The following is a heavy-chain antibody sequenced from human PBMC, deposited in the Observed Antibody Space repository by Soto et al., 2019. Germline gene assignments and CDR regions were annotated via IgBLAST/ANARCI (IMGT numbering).Heavy chain of an antibody. CDR2: INPKSDDT. D-gene: IGHD3-9*01. Sequence: ASVKVSCKASGYPFSDTQIHWLRRAPGQGLVDGRINPKSDDTNYAQKFQGRVTMTRDTSIDTAYLELTGLTSDDTATYYCARKHSLDFIRWGLDPWGQGTLVTVSS. J-gene: IGHJ5*02. CDR3: ARKHSLDFIRWGLDP. CDR1: GYPFSDTQ. V-gene: IGHV1-2*02.